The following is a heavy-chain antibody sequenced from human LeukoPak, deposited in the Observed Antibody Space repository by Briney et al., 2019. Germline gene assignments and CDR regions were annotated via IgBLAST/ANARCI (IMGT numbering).Heavy chain of an antibody. CDR2: IYHGGSS. Sequence: SETLSLTCTVSGYSITNGSYWGWIRQPPGKGLEWIGSIYHGGSSYYNPSLKSRVTISVDTSKNQFSLKLSSVTAADTAVYYCARNGSSCSSTSCYGTPFDNWGQGALVTVSS. J-gene: IGHJ4*02. CDR3: ARNGSSCSSTSCYGTPFDN. V-gene: IGHV4-38-2*02. D-gene: IGHD2-2*01. CDR1: GYSITNGSY.